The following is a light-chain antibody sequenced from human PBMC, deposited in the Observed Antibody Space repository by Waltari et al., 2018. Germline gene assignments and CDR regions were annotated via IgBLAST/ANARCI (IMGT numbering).Light chain of an antibody. CDR2: GAS. Sequence: IVLTQSPGTLSLSLGERATVSCRARQSVSRALAWYQQKPGQAPRLLIYGASTRATGIPDRFSGSGSGTDFSLTISRLEPDDFAVYYCQHYLRLPVTFGQGTTVEI. V-gene: IGKV3-20*01. J-gene: IGKJ1*01. CDR1: QSVSRA. CDR3: QHYLRLPVT.